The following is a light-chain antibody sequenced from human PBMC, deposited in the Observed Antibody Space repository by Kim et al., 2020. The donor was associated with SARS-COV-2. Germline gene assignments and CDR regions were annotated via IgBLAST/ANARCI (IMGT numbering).Light chain of an antibody. CDR3: QQRSNGGMYS. J-gene: IGKJ2*03. V-gene: IGKV3-11*01. CDR2: EAS. Sequence: EIVLTQSPATLSLSPGERATLSCRASQSVGSYLAWYQQKPGQAPRLLIYEASNRATGIPDRFSGSGSGTDFALTIRSLEPEDFAVYYCQQRSNGGMYSFGQETKLEI. CDR1: QSVGSY.